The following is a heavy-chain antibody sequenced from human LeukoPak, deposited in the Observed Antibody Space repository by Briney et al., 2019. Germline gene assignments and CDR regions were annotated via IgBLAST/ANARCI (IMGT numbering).Heavy chain of an antibody. CDR1: GLTFTTFG. D-gene: IGHD1/OR15-1a*01. J-gene: IGHJ4*02. Sequence: GGSLRLSCAASGLTFTTFGIHWVRQAPGKGLEWVAAISPDGNIEYYTDSVKGRFTISRDNSKNMIYLQMSSLRGEDSAVYYCAKINNDDDYWGQGTLVTVSS. CDR3: AKINNDDDY. CDR2: ISPDGNIE. V-gene: IGHV3-30*18.